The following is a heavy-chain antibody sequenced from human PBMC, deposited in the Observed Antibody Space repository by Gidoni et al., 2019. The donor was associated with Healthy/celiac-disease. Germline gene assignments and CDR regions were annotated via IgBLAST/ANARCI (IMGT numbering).Heavy chain of an antibody. V-gene: IGHV3-48*02. CDR1: GFTLRSYS. CDR3: ATAYSSSWYITIYYFDY. J-gene: IGHJ4*02. D-gene: IGHD6-13*01. Sequence: EVQLVESGGGLVQPGGSLRLSCEASGFTLRSYSMNWVGKAPGKGLEWVSYISSSSSTIYYADSVKGRFTISRDNAKNSLYLQMNSLRDEDTAVYYCATAYSSSWYITIYYFDYWGQGTLVTVSS. CDR2: ISSSSSTI.